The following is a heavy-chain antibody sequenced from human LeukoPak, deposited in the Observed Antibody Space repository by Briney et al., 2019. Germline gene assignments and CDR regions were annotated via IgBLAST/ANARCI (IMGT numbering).Heavy chain of an antibody. CDR3: ARHVASGNYFDY. D-gene: IGHD2-21*01. CDR1: GGSISSRTYY. CDR2: IYYSGTT. J-gene: IGHJ4*02. V-gene: IGHV4-39*07. Sequence: SETLSLTCTVSGGSISSRTYYWGWIRQPPGKGLEWIGTIYYSGTTYYNPSLKSRVTISLDTSKNQFSLKLSSVTAADTAMYYCARHVASGNYFDYWGQETLVTVSS.